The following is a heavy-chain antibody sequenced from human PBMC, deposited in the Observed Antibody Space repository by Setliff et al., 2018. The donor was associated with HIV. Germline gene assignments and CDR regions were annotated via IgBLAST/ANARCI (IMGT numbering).Heavy chain of an antibody. CDR2: IDTTSRST. CDR1: GFTFSSHS. Sequence: GGSLRLSCIASGFTFSSHSLNWVRQAPGKGLEWISYIDTTSRSTYYAESVKGRFTISRDNAKSSLYLQMNSLRVEDTAVYYCAKDCDYFDSSAYYDALDMWGQGTMVTVSS. J-gene: IGHJ3*02. V-gene: IGHV3-21*04. CDR3: AKDCDYFDSSAYYDALDM. D-gene: IGHD3-22*01.